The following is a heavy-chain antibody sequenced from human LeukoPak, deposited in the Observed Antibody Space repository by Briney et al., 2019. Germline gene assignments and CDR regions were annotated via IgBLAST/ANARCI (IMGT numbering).Heavy chain of an antibody. D-gene: IGHD2-15*01. V-gene: IGHV4-34*01. J-gene: IGHJ5*02. CDR1: GGSFSGYY. Sequence: SETLSLTCAVYGGSFSGYYWSWIRQPPGKGLEWIGEINHSGSTNYNPSLKSRVTISVDTSKNQFSLKLSSVTAADTAVYYCARTPYLYCSGGSCYPPNWFDPWGQGTLVTVSS. CDR3: ARTPYLYCSGGSCYPPNWFDP. CDR2: INHSGST.